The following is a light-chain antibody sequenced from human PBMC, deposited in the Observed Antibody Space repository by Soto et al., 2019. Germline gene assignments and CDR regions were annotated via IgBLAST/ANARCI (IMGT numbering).Light chain of an antibody. J-gene: IGLJ2*01. CDR1: SSDVGGYNY. V-gene: IGLV2-14*01. Sequence: QSALTQPASVSGSPGQSIIISCSGTSSDVGGYNYVSWYQQHPGKAPKLMMYEVSNRPSGVSNRFSGSKSDNTASLTISGLQAEDEADYYCSSYTSSSTLIFGGGTKLTVL. CDR3: SSYTSSSTLI. CDR2: EVS.